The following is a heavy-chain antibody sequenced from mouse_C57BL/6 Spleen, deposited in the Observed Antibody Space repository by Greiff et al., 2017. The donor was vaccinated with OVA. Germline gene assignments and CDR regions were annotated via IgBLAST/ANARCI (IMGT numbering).Heavy chain of an antibody. CDR1: GFSLTSYG. Sequence: VKLVESGPGLVQPSQSLSITCTVSGFSLTSYGVHWVRQSPGKGLEWLGVIWSGGSTDYNAAFISRLSISKDNSKSQVFFKMNRLQADDTAIYYCARGGVTDWYFDVWGTGTTVTVSS. J-gene: IGHJ1*03. CDR2: IWSGGST. D-gene: IGHD2-2*01. CDR3: ARGGVTDWYFDV. V-gene: IGHV2-2*01.